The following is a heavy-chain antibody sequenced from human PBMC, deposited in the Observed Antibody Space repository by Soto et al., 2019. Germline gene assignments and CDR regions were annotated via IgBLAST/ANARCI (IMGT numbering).Heavy chain of an antibody. Sequence: XETLSLTCTVAGCSISSYYWSWIRQPPGKGLEWIGYIYYSGSTNYNPSLKSRVTISVDTSKNQFSLKLSSVTAADTAVYYCARGTYYYDSSGYYELDYWGQGALVTVSS. CDR2: IYYSGST. D-gene: IGHD3-22*01. CDR3: ARGTYYYDSSGYYELDY. CDR1: GCSISSYY. J-gene: IGHJ4*02. V-gene: IGHV4-59*01.